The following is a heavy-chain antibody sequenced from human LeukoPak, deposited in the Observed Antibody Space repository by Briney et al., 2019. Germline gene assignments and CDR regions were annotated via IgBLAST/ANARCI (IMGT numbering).Heavy chain of an antibody. D-gene: IGHD6-13*01. CDR3: ARVLLQQLVPVYFDY. CDR1: GFTFSSYW. V-gene: IGHV3-7*01. CDR2: IKQDGSEK. Sequence: PGGSLRLSCAASGFTFSSYWMSWVRQAPGKGLEGVANIKQDGSEKYYVDSVKGRFTISRDNAKNSLYLQMNSLRAEDTPVYYCARVLLQQLVPVYFDYWGQGTLVTVSS. J-gene: IGHJ4*02.